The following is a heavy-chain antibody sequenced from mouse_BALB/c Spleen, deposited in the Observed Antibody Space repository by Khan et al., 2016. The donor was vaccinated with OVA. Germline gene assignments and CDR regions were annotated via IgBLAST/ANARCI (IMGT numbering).Heavy chain of an antibody. CDR1: GYTFTSYW. CDR2: IFPGTGTT. J-gene: IGHJ3*01. D-gene: IGHD2-1*01. Sequence: QVQLKESGAELVKPGASVKLSCKTSGYTFTSYWIQWVKQRPGQGLGWIGQIFPGTGTTYYNENFKGKATLAVDTSSSTAYMQLSSLTSEDSAVYFCARGYFGNYELVYWGQGTLVTVSP. V-gene: IGHV1S132*01. CDR3: ARGYFGNYELVY.